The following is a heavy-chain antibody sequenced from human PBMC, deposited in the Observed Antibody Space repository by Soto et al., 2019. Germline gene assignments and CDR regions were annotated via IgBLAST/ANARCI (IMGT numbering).Heavy chain of an antibody. V-gene: IGHV4-31*03. J-gene: IGHJ5*02. CDR3: ARAWTATAGWANWFAL. D-gene: IGHD6-13*01. CDR1: GDSISGEGWY. CDR2: IHHSGST. Sequence: QVQLQESGPGLVEPSQTLSLTCTVSGDSISGEGWYWSWIRQYSGWGLEWIGYIHHSGSTYSNPSLKSRVSISVDTSKTQFFLKLTSVTAADTAVYYCARAWTATAGWANWFALWGQGTLVTVSS.